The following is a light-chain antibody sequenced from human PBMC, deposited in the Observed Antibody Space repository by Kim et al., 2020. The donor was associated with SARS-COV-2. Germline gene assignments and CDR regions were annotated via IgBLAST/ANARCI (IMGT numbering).Light chain of an antibody. CDR3: QAWDSSTRV. CDR1: KLGDKY. V-gene: IGLV3-1*01. J-gene: IGLJ2*01. CDR2: QDS. Sequence: VSPGQTASITCSGDKLGDKYACWYQQKPGQSPMLVIYQDSTRPSGIPERFSGSNSGNTATLTISGTQAMDEADYYCQAWDSSTRVFGGGTKLTVL.